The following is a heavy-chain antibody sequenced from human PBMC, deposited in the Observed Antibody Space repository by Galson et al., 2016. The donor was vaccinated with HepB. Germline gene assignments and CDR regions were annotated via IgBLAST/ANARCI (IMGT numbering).Heavy chain of an antibody. Sequence: SETLSLTCTVSGGSISSTSYYWGWIRQPPGKGLEWIGTTYYTGNTYYSPSLKSRVTISVDTSRNHFSLRLSAATAADTAVYYCARHVRCYDGHDDNYMDVWGKGTTVTVAS. CDR2: TYYTGNT. V-gene: IGHV4-39*01. J-gene: IGHJ6*03. CDR3: ARHVRCYDGHDDNYMDV. CDR1: GGSISSTSYY. D-gene: IGHD3-10*02.